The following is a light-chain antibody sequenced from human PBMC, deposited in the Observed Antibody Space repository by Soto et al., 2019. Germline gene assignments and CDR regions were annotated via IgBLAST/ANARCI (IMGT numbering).Light chain of an antibody. CDR2: GAS. Sequence: EIVLTQSPGTLSWSAGERATLSWRASQSVSSSYLAWYQQKPGQAPRLLIYGASSRATGIPDRFSGSGSGTDFTPTISRLEPEDFAVYYCQQRGNWPPITFGQGTRLEIK. V-gene: IGKV3D-20*02. CDR3: QQRGNWPPIT. CDR1: QSVSSSY. J-gene: IGKJ5*01.